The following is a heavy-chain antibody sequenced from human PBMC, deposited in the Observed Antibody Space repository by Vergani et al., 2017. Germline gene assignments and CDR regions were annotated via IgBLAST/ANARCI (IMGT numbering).Heavy chain of an antibody. CDR2: ISPNSGGT. CDR1: GYTFTGYY. V-gene: IGHV1-2*02. J-gene: IGHJ6*03. Sequence: QVQLVQSVTEVEKPGASVKVSCKASGYTFTGYYIHWVRQAPGQALEWMGWISPNSGGTNYAQKFQGRVTMTRDTSISTAYMELSRLRSDDTAVYYCARSCGTNTCSXAGTQYCYYYYLDIWGKGTTVTVSS. CDR3: ARSCGTNTCSXAGTQYCYYYYLDI. D-gene: IGHD2-8*01.